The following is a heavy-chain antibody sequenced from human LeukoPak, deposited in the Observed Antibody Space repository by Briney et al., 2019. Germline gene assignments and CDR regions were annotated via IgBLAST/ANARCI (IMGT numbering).Heavy chain of an antibody. D-gene: IGHD5-24*01. CDR1: GFTFSSYW. Sequence: GGSLRLSCAASGFTFSSYWMHWVRQAPGKGLVWVSRINTDGSSTAYADSVKGRFTITSDNAENTLYLQMNNLRVEDTAVYYCAKAGATINYGDYWGQGTLVTVSS. J-gene: IGHJ4*02. V-gene: IGHV3-74*01. CDR3: AKAGATINYGDY. CDR2: INTDGSST.